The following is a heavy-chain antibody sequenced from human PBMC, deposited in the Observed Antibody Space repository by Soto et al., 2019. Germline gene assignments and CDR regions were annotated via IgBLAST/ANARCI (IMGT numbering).Heavy chain of an antibody. V-gene: IGHV3-23*01. J-gene: IGHJ4*02. D-gene: IGHD3-22*01. CDR1: GFTFSRYW. CDR2: ISGSGGST. Sequence: GGSLRLSCAASGFTFSRYWMGWVRQAPGKGLEWVSAISGSGGSTYYADSVKGRFTISRDNSKNTLYLQMNSLRAEDTAVYYCASQGYSSGYYPMGYWGQGTLVTVSS. CDR3: ASQGYSSGYYPMGY.